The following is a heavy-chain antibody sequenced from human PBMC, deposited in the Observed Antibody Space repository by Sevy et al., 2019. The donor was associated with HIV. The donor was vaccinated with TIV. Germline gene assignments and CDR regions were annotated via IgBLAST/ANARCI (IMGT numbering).Heavy chain of an antibody. V-gene: IGHV1-2*02. J-gene: IGHJ6*02. Sequence: ASVKVSCKASGYSFSDSGYYVHWVRQAPGQGREWMGWINPKSGATKYAQKFQGRVTMTRDTSVSTANMELTRLTSDDTAVYYCARESYDFWTGPVDYDYGMDVWGQRTTVTVSS. CDR2: INPKSGAT. CDR3: ARESYDFWTGPVDYDYGMDV. CDR1: GYSFSDSGYY. D-gene: IGHD3-3*01.